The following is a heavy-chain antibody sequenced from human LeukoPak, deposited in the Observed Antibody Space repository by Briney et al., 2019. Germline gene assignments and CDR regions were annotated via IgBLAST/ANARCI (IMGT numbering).Heavy chain of an antibody. Sequence: SVKVSCKASGYTFTGYYMHWVRQAPGQGLEWMGGIIPIFGTANYAQKFQGRVTITADKSTSTAYMELSSLRSEDTAVYYCASFNTFTMTTDYWGQGTLVTVSS. CDR3: ASFNTFTMTTDY. CDR1: GYTFTGYY. V-gene: IGHV1-69*06. J-gene: IGHJ4*02. CDR2: IIPIFGTA. D-gene: IGHD3-22*01.